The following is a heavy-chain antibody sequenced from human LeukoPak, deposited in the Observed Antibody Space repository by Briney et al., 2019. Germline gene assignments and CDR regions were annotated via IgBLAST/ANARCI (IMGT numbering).Heavy chain of an antibody. Sequence: PGGSLRLSCAASGFTFSSYSMNWVRQAPGKGLEWVSSISSSSSSYIYYADSVKGRFTISRDNAKNSLYLQMNSLRAEDTAVYYCARGRYSYGPMGGFDYWGQGTLVTVSS. CDR3: ARGRYSYGPMGGFDY. CDR2: ISSSSSSYI. D-gene: IGHD5-18*01. J-gene: IGHJ4*02. V-gene: IGHV3-21*01. CDR1: GFTFSSYS.